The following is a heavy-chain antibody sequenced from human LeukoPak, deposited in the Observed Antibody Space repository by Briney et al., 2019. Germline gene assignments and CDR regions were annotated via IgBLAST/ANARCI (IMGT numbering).Heavy chain of an antibody. CDR2: IIPILGIA. J-gene: IGHJ4*02. Sequence: GSSVKVSCKASGGTFSSYAISWVRQAPGQGLEWMGRIIPILGIANYAQKFQGRVTITADKSTSTAYMELSSLRSEDTAVYYCARDLLNYYDSSGYFDYWGQGTLATVSS. CDR1: GGTFSSYA. D-gene: IGHD3-22*01. V-gene: IGHV1-69*04. CDR3: ARDLLNYYDSSGYFDY.